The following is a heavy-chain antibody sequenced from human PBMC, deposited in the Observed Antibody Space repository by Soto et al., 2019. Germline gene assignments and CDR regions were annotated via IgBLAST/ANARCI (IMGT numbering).Heavy chain of an antibody. D-gene: IGHD2-2*01. CDR1: GYTFTGYY. J-gene: IGHJ6*02. Sequence: GASVKVSCKASGYTFTGYYMHWVRQAPGQGLEWMGWINPNSGGTNYAQKFQGWVAMTRDTSISTAYMELSRLRSDDTAVYYCARDNGCISTSCYPYYYGMDVWGQWTTVT. CDR2: INPNSGGT. V-gene: IGHV1-2*04. CDR3: ARDNGCISTSCYPYYYGMDV.